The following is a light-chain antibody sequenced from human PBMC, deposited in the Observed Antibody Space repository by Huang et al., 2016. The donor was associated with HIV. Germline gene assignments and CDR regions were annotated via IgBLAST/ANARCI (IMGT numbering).Light chain of an antibody. J-gene: IGKJ1*01. V-gene: IGKV3-15*01. CDR1: QSIDGN. CDR3: QQYNDWRET. Sequence: EIVMPQSPATLSVSPGERATLSCRASQSIDGNLAWYQQKPGQAPRLLIYGASTRATGIPARFSGSGSGTEFTLTISSLQSEDFAVYYCQQYNDWRETFGQGTKVEIK. CDR2: GAS.